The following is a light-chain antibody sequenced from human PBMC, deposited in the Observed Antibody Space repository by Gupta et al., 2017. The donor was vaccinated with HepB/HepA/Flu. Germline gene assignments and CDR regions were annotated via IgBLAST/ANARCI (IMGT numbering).Light chain of an antibody. CDR1: QSISTY. CDR2: AAS. Sequence: DIQMTQSPSSLSASVGDGATITCRASQSISTYLNWYQQKPGKAPKLLIFAASSLQGGVPSRFSGSGSGTDFTLTISNLQPEDFASYYCQQSDTTPGTFGQGTKVEIK. CDR3: QQSDTTPGT. J-gene: IGKJ2*01. V-gene: IGKV1-39*01.